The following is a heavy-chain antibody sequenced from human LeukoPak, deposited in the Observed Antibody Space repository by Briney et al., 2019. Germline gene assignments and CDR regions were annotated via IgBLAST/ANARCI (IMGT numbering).Heavy chain of an antibody. V-gene: IGHV3-23*01. CDR1: GFTFNSYA. CDR2: ISGSGTTT. CDR3: AKGSSGWPPRFDY. D-gene: IGHD6-19*01. Sequence: GGSLRLSCKASGFTFNSYAMYWVRQASGQGLEWVSSISGSGTTTYYADSVKGRFTISRDNAKNSLYLQMNSLRAEDMALYYCAKGSSGWPPRFDYWGQGTLVTVSS. J-gene: IGHJ4*02.